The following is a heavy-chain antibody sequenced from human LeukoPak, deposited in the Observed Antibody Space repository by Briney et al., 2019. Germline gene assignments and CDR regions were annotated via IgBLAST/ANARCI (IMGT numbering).Heavy chain of an antibody. CDR1: GFTFSSYE. CDR2: ISGSGGST. J-gene: IGHJ4*02. V-gene: IGHV3-23*01. CDR3: ASDSGYDPIDY. Sequence: PGGSLRLSCAAPGFTFSSYEMNWVRQAPGKGLEWVSAISGSGGSTYYADSVKGRFTISRDNSKNTLYLQMNSLRAEDTAVYYCASDSGYDPIDYWGQGTLVTVSS. D-gene: IGHD5-12*01.